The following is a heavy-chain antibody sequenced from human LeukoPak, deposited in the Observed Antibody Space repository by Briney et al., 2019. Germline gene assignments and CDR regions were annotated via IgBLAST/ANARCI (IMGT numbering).Heavy chain of an antibody. V-gene: IGHV4-59*01. J-gene: IGHJ4*02. CDR2: FYYSGST. CDR1: GGSITTYY. CDR3: ARAPGGGYYSN. D-gene: IGHD2-21*01. Sequence: PSETLSLTCTVSGGSITTYYWSWIRQTPGKGLEFIGYFYYSGSTNYNPSLKSRVTISADTSKNQFSLNLTSVTAADTAVYYCARAPGGGYYSNWGQGTLVTVSS.